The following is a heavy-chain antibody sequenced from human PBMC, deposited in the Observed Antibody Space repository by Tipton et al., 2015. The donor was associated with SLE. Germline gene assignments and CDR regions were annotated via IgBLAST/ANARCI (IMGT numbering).Heavy chain of an antibody. V-gene: IGHV4-39*07. Sequence: TLSLTCTVSGGSISSSSYYWGWIRQPPGKGLEWIGSIYYSGSTNYSPSLKSRVTISVDTSENQFSLKLTSVTAADTAVYFCARGGRQLVPFTWFDPWGQGTLVTVSS. CDR2: IYYSGST. CDR3: ARGGRQLVPFTWFDP. J-gene: IGHJ5*02. D-gene: IGHD6-13*01. CDR1: GGSISSSSYY.